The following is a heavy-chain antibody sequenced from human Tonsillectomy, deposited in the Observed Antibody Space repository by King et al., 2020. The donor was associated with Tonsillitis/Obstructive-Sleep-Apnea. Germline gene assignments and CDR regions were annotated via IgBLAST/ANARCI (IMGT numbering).Heavy chain of an antibody. V-gene: IGHV6-1*01. CDR1: GDSVSSNSAA. Sequence: VQLQQSGPGLVKPSQTLSLTCAISGDSVSSNSAAWNWIRQSPLRGLEWLGRTDYRSKWYNDYALSVRGRITITPDTSKNQFSLQLNSVTPEDTAVYYCARAAVGATEYYFDYWGQGSLVTVSS. D-gene: IGHD1-26*01. J-gene: IGHJ4*02. CDR2: TDYRSKWYN. CDR3: ARAAVGATEYYFDY.